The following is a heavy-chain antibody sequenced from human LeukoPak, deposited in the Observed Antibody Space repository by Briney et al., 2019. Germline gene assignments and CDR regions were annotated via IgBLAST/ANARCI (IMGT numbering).Heavy chain of an antibody. D-gene: IGHD2-2*01. V-gene: IGHV1-2*02. Sequence: ASVKVSCKASGYTFTGYYMHWVRQAPGQGLEWMGWINPNSGGTNYAQKFQGRVTMTRDTSISTAYMELSRLRSDDTAVYYCARATGIVVPAAMLYWGQGILVTVSS. CDR1: GYTFTGYY. CDR3: ARATGIVVPAAMLY. J-gene: IGHJ4*02. CDR2: INPNSGGT.